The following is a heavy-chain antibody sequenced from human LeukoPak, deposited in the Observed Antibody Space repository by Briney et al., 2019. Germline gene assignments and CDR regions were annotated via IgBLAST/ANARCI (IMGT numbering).Heavy chain of an antibody. CDR3: ARQYGSGWFPSYFDY. CDR1: GGSISSSSYY. J-gene: IGHJ4*02. V-gene: IGHV4-39*01. CDR2: IYYSGST. D-gene: IGHD6-19*01. Sequence: PSETLSLTCTVSGGSISSSSYYWGWIRQPPGKGLEWIGSIYYSGSTYYNPSLKSRVTISVDTSKNQFSLKLSSVTAADTAVYYCARQYGSGWFPSYFDYWGQGTLVTVSS.